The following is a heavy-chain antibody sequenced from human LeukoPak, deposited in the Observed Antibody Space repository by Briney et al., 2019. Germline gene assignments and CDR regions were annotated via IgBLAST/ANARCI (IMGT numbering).Heavy chain of an antibody. CDR2: IDPGDSFT. V-gene: IGHV5-10-1*01. CDR1: GYSFSSYW. CDR3: ARDGGGVSSWVSH. D-gene: IGHD2-8*02. J-gene: IGHJ4*02. Sequence: PGESLKISCKGSGYSFSSYWISWVRQMPGKGLEWMGRIDPGDSFTKYRPSLEGRVTISADKSLSTVYLQWSNLKASDTAIYYCARDGGGVSSWVSHWGQGTLVTVSS.